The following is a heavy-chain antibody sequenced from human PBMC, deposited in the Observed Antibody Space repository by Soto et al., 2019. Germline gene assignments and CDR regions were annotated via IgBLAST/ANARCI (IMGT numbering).Heavy chain of an antibody. CDR1: GFTFSSYG. J-gene: IGHJ4*02. CDR3: AKDFEIPPHDY. Sequence: VQLVESGGGVVQPGRSLRLSCAASGFTFSSYGMHWVRQAPGKGLEWVAVISYDGSNKYYADSVKGRFTISRDNSKNTLYLQMNSLRAEDTAVYYSAKDFEIPPHDYWGQGTLVTVSS. V-gene: IGHV3-30*18. CDR2: ISYDGSNK. D-gene: IGHD3-9*01.